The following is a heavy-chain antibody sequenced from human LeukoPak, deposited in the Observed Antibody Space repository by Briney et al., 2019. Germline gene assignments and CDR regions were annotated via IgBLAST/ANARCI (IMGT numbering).Heavy chain of an antibody. V-gene: IGHV4-34*01. CDR2: INHSGST. J-gene: IGHJ4*02. CDR1: GGSFSGYY. D-gene: IGHD4-17*01. Sequence: PSETLSLTCAVYGGSFSGYYWSWIRQPPGKGLEWIGEINHSGSTNYNPSLKSRVTISVDTSKNQFSLKLSSVTAADTAVYYCARGNIYGGYLYWGQGTLVTVSS. CDR3: ARGNIYGGYLY.